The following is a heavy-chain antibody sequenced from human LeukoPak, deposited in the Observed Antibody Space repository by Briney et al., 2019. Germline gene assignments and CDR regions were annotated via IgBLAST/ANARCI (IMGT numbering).Heavy chain of an antibody. V-gene: IGHV3-53*01. CDR2: IYSDNT. Sequence: GGSLRLSCTVSGFTVSSNSMSWVRQAPGKGLEWVSFIYSDNTHYSDSVKGRFTISRDNSKNTLYLQMNSLRAEDTAVYYCARDRGYYYFDYWGQGTLVTVSS. CDR3: ARDRGYYYFDY. D-gene: IGHD3-3*01. J-gene: IGHJ4*02. CDR1: GFTVSSNS.